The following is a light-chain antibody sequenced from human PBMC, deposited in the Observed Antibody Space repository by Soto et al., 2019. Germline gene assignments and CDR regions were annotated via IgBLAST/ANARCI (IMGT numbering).Light chain of an antibody. CDR1: SSDVGVYRY. V-gene: IGLV2-14*01. J-gene: IGLJ1*01. CDR2: EVT. CDR3: SSYTSTSTRV. Sequence: QSALTQPASVSGSPGQSITISCTGTSSDVGVYRYVSWFQQHPGEAPKLIIHEVTKRPSGVSNRFSGSKSGNTASLTISGLQAEDEDDYFFSSYTSTSTRVFGTGTKVTVL.